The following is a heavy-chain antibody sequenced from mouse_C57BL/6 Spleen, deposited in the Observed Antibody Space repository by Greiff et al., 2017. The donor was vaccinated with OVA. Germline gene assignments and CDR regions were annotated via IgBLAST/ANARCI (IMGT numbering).Heavy chain of an antibody. V-gene: IGHV1-26*01. CDR2: INPNNGGT. CDR3: AREELQYFDD. CDR1: GYTFTDYY. Sequence: EVQLQQSGPELVKPGASVKISCKASGYTFTDYYMNWVKQSHGKSLEWIGDINPNNGGTSYNQKFKGKATLTVDKSSSTAYMELRSLTSEDSAVYYCAREELQYFDDWGTGTTVTVSS. J-gene: IGHJ1*03.